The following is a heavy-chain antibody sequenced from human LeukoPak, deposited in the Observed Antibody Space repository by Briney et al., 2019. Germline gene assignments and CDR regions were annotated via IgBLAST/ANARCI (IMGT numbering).Heavy chain of an antibody. V-gene: IGHV3-33*08. CDR2: IWYDGSNK. Sequence: GGSLRLSCAASGFTVSNKYMSWIRQAPGKGLEWVAVIWYDGSNKYYADSVKGRFTISRDNSKNTLYLQMNSLRAEDTAVYYCARADSSSWYSRGGYFDYWGQGTLVTVSS. J-gene: IGHJ4*02. D-gene: IGHD6-13*01. CDR3: ARADSSSWYSRGGYFDY. CDR1: GFTVSNKY.